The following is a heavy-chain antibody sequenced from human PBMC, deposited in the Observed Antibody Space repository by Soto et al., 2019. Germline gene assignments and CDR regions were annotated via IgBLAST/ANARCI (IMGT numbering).Heavy chain of an antibody. J-gene: IGHJ4*02. CDR1: GFALTSYS. V-gene: IGHV3-23*01. CDR2: MSGSGVGT. D-gene: IGHD2-2*01. Sequence: PGGSLRLSGAASGFALTSYSMTWVRQAPGRGLEWVAVMSGSGVGTEYADSVKGRFTISRDNSKNTLYLQMSGLRVEDSAVYYCAKDRYCSATSCQDFGSWGQGTLVTVSS. CDR3: AKDRYCSATSCQDFGS.